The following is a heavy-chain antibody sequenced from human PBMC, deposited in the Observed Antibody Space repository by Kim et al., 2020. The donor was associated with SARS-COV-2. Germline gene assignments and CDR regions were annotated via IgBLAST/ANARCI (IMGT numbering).Heavy chain of an antibody. CDR3: ASSGYCSGGSCYSI. J-gene: IGHJ3*02. V-gene: IGHV4-59*01. CDR1: GGSISSYY. CDR2: IYYSGST. D-gene: IGHD2-15*01. Sequence: SETLSLTCTVSGGSISSYYWSWIRQPPGKGLEWIGYIYYSGSTNYNPSLKSRVTISVDTSKNQFSLKLSSVTAADTAVYYCASSGYCSGGSCYSIWGQGT.